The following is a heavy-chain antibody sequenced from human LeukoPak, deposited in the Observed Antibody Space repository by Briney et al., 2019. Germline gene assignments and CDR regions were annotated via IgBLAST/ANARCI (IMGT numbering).Heavy chain of an antibody. Sequence: PSETLSLTCAVYGGSFSGYYWSWIRQPPGKGLEWIGEINHSGSTNYNPSLKSRVTISVDTSKNQFSLKLSSVTAADTAVYYCARGYYDSSGYIYWGQGTLVTVSS. V-gene: IGHV4-34*01. CDR3: ARGYYDSSGYIY. CDR1: GGSFSGYY. D-gene: IGHD3-22*01. J-gene: IGHJ4*02. CDR2: INHSGST.